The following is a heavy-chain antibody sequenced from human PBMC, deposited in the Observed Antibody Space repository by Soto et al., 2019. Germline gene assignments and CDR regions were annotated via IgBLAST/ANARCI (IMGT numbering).Heavy chain of an antibody. J-gene: IGHJ6*02. CDR1: GGTFSSYA. Sequence: QVQLVQSGAEVKKPGSSVKVSCKASGGTFSSYAISWVRQAPGQGLEWMGGIIPIFGTANYAQKFQGRVTITADKSTGTAYMELSSLRSEDTAVYYCARDGDYYDSSGYYFGYGMDVWGQGTTVTVSS. V-gene: IGHV1-69*06. D-gene: IGHD3-22*01. CDR3: ARDGDYYDSSGYYFGYGMDV. CDR2: IIPIFGTA.